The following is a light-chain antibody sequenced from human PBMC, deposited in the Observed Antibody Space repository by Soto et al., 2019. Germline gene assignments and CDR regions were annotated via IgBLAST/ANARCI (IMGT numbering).Light chain of an antibody. CDR1: SSDVGSYKL. CDR2: EVT. Sequence: QSALTQPASVSGSPGQSITISCTGTSSDVGSYKLVSWYQQHPGKAPKLTISEVTKRPSGVSTRFSGSKSGNTASLTISGLQPEDESDYYCCSYAGSNPWVFGGGTKLTVL. J-gene: IGLJ3*02. CDR3: CSYAGSNPWV. V-gene: IGLV2-23*02.